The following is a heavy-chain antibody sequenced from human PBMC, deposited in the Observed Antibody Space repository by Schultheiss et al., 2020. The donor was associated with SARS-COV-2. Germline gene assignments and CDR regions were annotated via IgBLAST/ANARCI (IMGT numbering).Heavy chain of an antibody. D-gene: IGHD2/OR15-2a*01. CDR2: ISSSSSYI. V-gene: IGHV3-21*01. CDR3: ARDDGTTVYGMDV. J-gene: IGHJ6*02. Sequence: GGSLRLSCAASGFTFSSYSMNWVRQAPGKGLEWVSSISSSSSYIYYADSVKGRFTISRDDAKNLVFLQMSSLRDDDTALYHCARDDGTTVYGMDVWGQGTKVTVSS. CDR1: GFTFSSYS.